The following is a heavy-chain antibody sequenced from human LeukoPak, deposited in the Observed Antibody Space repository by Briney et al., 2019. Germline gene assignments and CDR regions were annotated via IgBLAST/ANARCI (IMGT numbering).Heavy chain of an antibody. CDR1: GFTFSSYA. J-gene: IGHJ6*02. D-gene: IGHD4-17*01. CDR2: ISGSGGST. CDR3: AKGSWGDYTYYCYGMDV. Sequence: GGSLRLSCAASGFTFSSYAMSWVRQAPGKGLEWVSAISGSGGSTYYADSVKGRFTISRDNSKNTLYLQMNSLRAEDTAVYYCAKGSWGDYTYYCYGMDVWGQGTTVTVSS. V-gene: IGHV3-23*01.